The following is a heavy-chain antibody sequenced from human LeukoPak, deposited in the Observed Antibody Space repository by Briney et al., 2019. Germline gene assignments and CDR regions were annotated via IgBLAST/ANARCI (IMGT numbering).Heavy chain of an antibody. CDR1: GFTFSSYG. V-gene: IGHV3-23*01. Sequence: GRSLRLSCAASGFTFSSYGMHWVRQVPGRGLEWVSAISGRGGSTYYTDSVKGRFTISRDSSKNTLYLQMNSLTAEDTALYYCAKGRQVYGSETYFYYDMDVWGQGTTVTVSS. J-gene: IGHJ6*02. CDR3: AKGRQVYGSETYFYYDMDV. CDR2: ISGRGGST. D-gene: IGHD3-10*01.